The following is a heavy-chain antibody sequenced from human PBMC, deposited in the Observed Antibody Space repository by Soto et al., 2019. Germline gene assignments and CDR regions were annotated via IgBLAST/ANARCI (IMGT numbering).Heavy chain of an antibody. CDR1: GFTFSSYA. CDR2: IPGSGTST. D-gene: IGHD6-6*01. J-gene: IGHJ4*02. CDR3: AKIGSSSSVSLPLVLLDY. Sequence: GGSLRLSCAASGFTFSSYAMSWVRQSPGKGLEWVSAIPGSGTSTYYAGSVKGRFTISRDNSKNTLYLQMNSLRVEDTAVYYCAKIGSSSSVSLPLVLLDYWGQGAMVTVSS. V-gene: IGHV3-23*01.